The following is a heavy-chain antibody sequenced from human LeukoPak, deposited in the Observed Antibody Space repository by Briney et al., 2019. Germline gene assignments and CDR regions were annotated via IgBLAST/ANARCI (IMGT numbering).Heavy chain of an antibody. CDR2: INSDGSDT. CDR3: AKNGPGLDYFDY. D-gene: IGHD3-10*01. J-gene: IGHJ4*02. V-gene: IGHV3-74*01. Sequence: GGSLRLSCAASGFTFSSYWMHWGRQAPGKGLVWVSRINSDGSDTTYADSVKGRFTISRDNAKNTLYLQMNSLRAEDTAVYYCAKNGPGLDYFDYWGQGTLVTVSS. CDR1: GFTFSSYW.